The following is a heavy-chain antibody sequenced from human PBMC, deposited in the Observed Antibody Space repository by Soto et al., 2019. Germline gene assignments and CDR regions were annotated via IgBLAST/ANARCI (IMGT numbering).Heavy chain of an antibody. Sequence: EVQLLESGGGLVQPGGSLRLSCAASGFTFSSYAMSWVRQAPGKGLEWVSAISGSGGSTYYADSVKGRFTISRDNSKNTLYLQVTVLRAEDTAGYYCAKYWISGSSGGYDQGSFDYWGQGTLVTVSS. CDR2: ISGSGGST. J-gene: IGHJ4*02. D-gene: IGHD6-19*01. CDR1: GFTFSSYA. V-gene: IGHV3-23*01. CDR3: AKYWISGSSGGYDQGSFDY.